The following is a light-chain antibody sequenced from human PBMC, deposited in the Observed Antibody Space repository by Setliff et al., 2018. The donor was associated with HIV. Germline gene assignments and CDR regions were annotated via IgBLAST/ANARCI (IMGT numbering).Light chain of an antibody. V-gene: IGLV2-14*03. CDR1: SSDVGRYNF. Sequence: SALAQPASVSGSPGQSVTISCTGASSDVGRYNFVSWYQQHPGKAPKLMIYDVDNLPAGVSNRFSGSKSGNTASLAISGLQAEDEADYYCSSYTSSSTLVFGGGTKVTVL. CDR2: DVD. CDR3: SSYTSSSTLV. J-gene: IGLJ3*02.